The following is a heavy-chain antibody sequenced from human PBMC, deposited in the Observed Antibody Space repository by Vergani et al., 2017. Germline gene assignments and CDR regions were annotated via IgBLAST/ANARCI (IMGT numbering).Heavy chain of an antibody. J-gene: IGHJ4*02. V-gene: IGHV1-69-2*01. CDR3: ATDTRGNSYGVDY. D-gene: IGHD5-18*01. CDR2: VDPEDGET. CDR1: GYTFTDYY. Sequence: QLVQSGPEVKKPGTSVKVSCKVSGYTFTDYYMHWVQQDPGKGLEWMGLVDPEDGETIYAEKFQGRVTITADTSTDTAYMELSSLRSEDTAVYYCATDTRGNSYGVDYWGQGTLVTVSS.